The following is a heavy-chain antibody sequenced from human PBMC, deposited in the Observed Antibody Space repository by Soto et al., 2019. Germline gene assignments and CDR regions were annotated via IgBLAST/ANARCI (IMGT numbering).Heavy chain of an antibody. CDR3: ARDYGHDCGGGSCYLFL. CDR2: IIPMFGTA. CDR1: GGTFSSYA. Sequence: QVQLVQSGAEVKKPGSSVRVSCKASGGTFSSYALNWVRQAPGQGLEWMGGIIPMFGTARYAQKFQGRVTITEDESTSTVHMELSSLRSEDTAVYYCARDYGHDCGGGSCYLFLWGQGTLVTFSS. D-gene: IGHD2-15*01. J-gene: IGHJ4*02. V-gene: IGHV1-69*01.